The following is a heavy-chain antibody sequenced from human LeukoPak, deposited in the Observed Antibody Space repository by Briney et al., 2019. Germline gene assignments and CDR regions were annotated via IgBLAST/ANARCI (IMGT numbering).Heavy chain of an antibody. J-gene: IGHJ4*02. CDR3: ARNGRYAHNLDQ. CDR1: GGSISSHY. CDR2: IYYSGST. Sequence: SETLSLTCIVSGGSISSHYWSWIRQPPGKGLEWIGWIYYSGSTTYNPSLKSRVTISVDKSTSQFSLRLSSVTAADTAVYFCARNGRYAHNLDQWGQGTLVTVSS. V-gene: IGHV4-59*11. D-gene: IGHD3-16*01.